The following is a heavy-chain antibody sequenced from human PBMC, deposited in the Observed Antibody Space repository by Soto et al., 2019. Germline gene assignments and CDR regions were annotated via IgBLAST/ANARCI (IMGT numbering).Heavy chain of an antibody. V-gene: IGHV1-69*13. Sequence: SVKVSCKASGGTFSSYAISCVRQAPGQGLEWMRGIIPIFGTANYAQKFQGRVTITADESTSTAYMELSSLRSEDTAVYYCARAPNRGVVTPGGMDVWGQGTTVTVSS. CDR3: ARAPNRGVVTPGGMDV. D-gene: IGHD2-21*02. CDR2: IIPIFGTA. CDR1: GGTFSSYA. J-gene: IGHJ6*02.